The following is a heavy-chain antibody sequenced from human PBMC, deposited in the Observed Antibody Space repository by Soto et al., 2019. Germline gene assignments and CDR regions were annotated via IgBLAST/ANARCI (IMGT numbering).Heavy chain of an antibody. J-gene: IGHJ6*02. CDR1: GGTFSSYA. Sequence: SVKVSCKASGGTFSSYAISWVRQAPGQGLEWMGGIIPIFGTANYAQKFQGRVTITADESTSTAYMELSSLRSEDTAVYYCASLTPMVYAPYGANYYYYGMDVWGQGTTVTVSS. D-gene: IGHD2-8*01. V-gene: IGHV1-69*13. CDR3: ASLTPMVYAPYGANYYYYGMDV. CDR2: IIPIFGTA.